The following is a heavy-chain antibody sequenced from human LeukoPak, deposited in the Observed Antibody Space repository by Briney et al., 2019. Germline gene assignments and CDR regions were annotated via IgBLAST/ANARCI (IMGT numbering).Heavy chain of an antibody. CDR3: ARFGLGKHMEVAGIPFDI. Sequence: ASVKVSCKASGYSFTSNVISWVRQAPGQGLEWMGWISAYNGNTNYAQKLQGRATMTTDTSTSTAYMELRSLRSDDTAVYYCARFGLGKHMEVAGIPFDIWGQGTMVTVSS. D-gene: IGHD6-19*01. V-gene: IGHV1-18*01. J-gene: IGHJ3*02. CDR2: ISAYNGNT. CDR1: GYSFTSNV.